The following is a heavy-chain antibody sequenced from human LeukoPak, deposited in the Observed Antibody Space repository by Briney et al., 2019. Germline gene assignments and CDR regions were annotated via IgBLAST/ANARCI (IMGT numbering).Heavy chain of an antibody. D-gene: IGHD3-16*01. CDR2: INHSGST. CDR1: GGSISSYY. V-gene: IGHV4-34*01. J-gene: IGHJ6*02. CDR3: ARGPPLTDADGYGMDV. Sequence: SETLSLTCTVSGGSISSYYWSWIRQPPGKGLEWIGEINHSGSTNYNPSLKSRVTISVDTSKNQFSLKLSSVTAADTAVYYCARGPPLTDADGYGMDVWGQGTTVTVSS.